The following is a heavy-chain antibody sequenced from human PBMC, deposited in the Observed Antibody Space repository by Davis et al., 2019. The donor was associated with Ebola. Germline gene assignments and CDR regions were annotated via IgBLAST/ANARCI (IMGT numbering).Heavy chain of an antibody. CDR2: ISSSSSNI. V-gene: IGHV3-48*01. CDR1: GFTFSNYS. J-gene: IGHJ6*02. D-gene: IGHD2/OR15-2a*01. Sequence: GESLKISCAASGFTFSNYSMNWVRQAPGKGLEWVSYISSSSSNIYYADSVKGRFTISRDNAKNSLYLQMNSLRAEDTAVYYCARDLISRASTWTHYYYYYGMDVWGQGTTVTVSS. CDR3: ARDLISRASTWTHYYYYYGMDV.